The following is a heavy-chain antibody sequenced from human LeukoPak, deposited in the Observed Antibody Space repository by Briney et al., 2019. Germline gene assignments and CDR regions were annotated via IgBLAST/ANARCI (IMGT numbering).Heavy chain of an antibody. Sequence: SVTVSFTASGGTFSIYAISWVRQAPGQGLEWMGGIIPIFGTANYAQKFQGRVTITADESTSTAYMELSSLRSEDTAVYYCARDQKDYGDYVAMGFDPWGQGTLVTVSS. V-gene: IGHV1-69*13. CDR1: GGTFSIYA. J-gene: IGHJ5*02. CDR2: IIPIFGTA. D-gene: IGHD4-17*01. CDR3: ARDQKDYGDYVAMGFDP.